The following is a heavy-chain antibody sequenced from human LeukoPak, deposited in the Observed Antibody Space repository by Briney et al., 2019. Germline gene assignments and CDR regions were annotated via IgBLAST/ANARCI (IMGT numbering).Heavy chain of an antibody. Sequence: ASAKVSCKASGYTFTSYYIHWVRQAPGQGLEWMGIINPSGGSTSYAQKFQGRVTMTRDTSTSTVYMELSSLRSEDTAVYYCAREAGTAMAPFDYWGQGTLVTVSS. V-gene: IGHV1-46*01. CDR1: GYTFTSYY. CDR2: INPSGGST. J-gene: IGHJ4*02. D-gene: IGHD5-18*01. CDR3: AREAGTAMAPFDY.